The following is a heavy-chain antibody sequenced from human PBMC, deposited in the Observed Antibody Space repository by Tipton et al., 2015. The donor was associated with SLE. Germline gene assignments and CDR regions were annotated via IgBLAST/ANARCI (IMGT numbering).Heavy chain of an antibody. Sequence: LRLSCTVSGDSITSYYWSWIRQPPGKGLEWIGYLHYSGSTNYNPSLKSRVSISVDTSKNQFSLKMSSVTVADTAVYYCAREQKGFDSWGQGTLVTVSS. CDR2: LHYSGST. CDR1: GDSITSYY. CDR3: AREQKGFDS. J-gene: IGHJ4*02. V-gene: IGHV4-59*01.